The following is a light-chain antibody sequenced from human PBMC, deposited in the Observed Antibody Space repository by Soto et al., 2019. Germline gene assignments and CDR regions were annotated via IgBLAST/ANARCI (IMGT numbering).Light chain of an antibody. Sequence: QSALTQPPSASGSPGQSGTISCTGTSSDVGGYNYVSWYQQHPGKAPKLMIYEVSKRPSGVPDRFSGSKSGNTASLTVSGLQAEDEADYCCSSYAGSDTPFVFGTGTKLTVL. CDR2: EVS. CDR1: SSDVGGYNY. J-gene: IGLJ1*01. CDR3: SSYAGSDTPFV. V-gene: IGLV2-8*01.